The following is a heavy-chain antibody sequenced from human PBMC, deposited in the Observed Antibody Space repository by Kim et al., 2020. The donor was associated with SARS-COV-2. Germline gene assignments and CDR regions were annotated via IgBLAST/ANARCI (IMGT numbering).Heavy chain of an antibody. D-gene: IGHD5-12*01. CDR2: ISSSGSTI. J-gene: IGHJ4*02. V-gene: IGHV3-48*03. Sequence: GGSLRLSCAASGFTFSSYEMNWVRQAPGKGLEWVSYISSSGSTIYYADSVKGRFTISRDNAKNSLYLQMNSLRAEDTAVYYCARYPWQVNYFDYWGQGTLVTVSS. CDR1: GFTFSSYE. CDR3: ARYPWQVNYFDY.